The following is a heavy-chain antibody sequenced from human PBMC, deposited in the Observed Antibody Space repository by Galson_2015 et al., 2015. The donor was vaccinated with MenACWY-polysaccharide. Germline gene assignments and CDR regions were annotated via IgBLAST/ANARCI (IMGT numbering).Heavy chain of an antibody. Sequence: SVKVCCKASGYTFTSSDINWGRQATGQGLEWMGWMSPNTARTGYDQKFQGRVPMTRNTSISTAYMELSSLTPEDTAVYYCARGRRDTAVAATAAVFLDYWGQGILVTVSS. CDR3: ARGRRDTAVAATAAVFLDY. V-gene: IGHV1-8*01. D-gene: IGHD6-19*01. CDR2: MSPNTART. J-gene: IGHJ4*02. CDR1: GYTFTSSD.